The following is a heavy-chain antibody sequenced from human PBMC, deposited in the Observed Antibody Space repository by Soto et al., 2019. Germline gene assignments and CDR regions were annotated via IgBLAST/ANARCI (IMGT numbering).Heavy chain of an antibody. J-gene: IGHJ5*02. D-gene: IGHD2-15*01. V-gene: IGHV1-69*13. CDR3: ASWEYCSGGSCYHSRLFDP. Sequence: SVKVSCKASGGTFSGYAISWVRQAPGQGLEWMGGIIPIFGTANYAQKFQGRVTITADESTSTAYMELSSLRSEDTAVYYCASWEYCSGGSCYHSRLFDPWGQGTLVTVSS. CDR1: GGTFSGYA. CDR2: IIPIFGTA.